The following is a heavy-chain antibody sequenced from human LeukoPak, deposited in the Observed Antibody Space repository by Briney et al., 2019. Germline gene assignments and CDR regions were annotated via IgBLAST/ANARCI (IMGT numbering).Heavy chain of an antibody. CDR2: INTNTGNP. V-gene: IGHV7-4-1*02. CDR1: GYTFTSYG. D-gene: IGHD3-22*01. CDR3: AKNGLGAVVKTD. Sequence: ASVKVSCKASGYTFTSYGISWVRQAPGQGLEWMGWINTNTGNPTYAQGFTGRIVFSLDTSVSTAYLQISSLKAEDSAVYYCAKNGLGAVVKTDWGQGTLVTVSS. J-gene: IGHJ4*02.